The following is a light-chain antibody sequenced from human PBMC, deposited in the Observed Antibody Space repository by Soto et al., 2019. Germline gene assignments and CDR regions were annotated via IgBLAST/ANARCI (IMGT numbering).Light chain of an antibody. CDR1: SSDIGAYNC. CDR3: TSWTTSTTMI. Sequence: QSVLTQPASLSGSPGQSITISCTGTSSDIGAYNCVSWYQQHPGKAPKLMLYDVNIRPSGVSNRFSGSKSGNTASLTISGLQAEDAADYYCTSWTTSTTMIFGGETKLTVL. J-gene: IGLJ2*01. V-gene: IGLV2-14*03. CDR2: DVN.